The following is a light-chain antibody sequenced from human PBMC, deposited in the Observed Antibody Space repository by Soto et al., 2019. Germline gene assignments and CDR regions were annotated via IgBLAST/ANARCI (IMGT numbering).Light chain of an antibody. J-gene: IGKJ3*01. V-gene: IGKV3-11*01. CDR3: QQRYNWRLIT. Sequence: EIVLTQSPATLSLSPGERATLSCRASQSISTHVGWYQHRPGQAPRLLIYDASERATGIPDRFSGSGSGTDFTLTISSLEPEDFAVYDCQQRYNWRLITFGPGTKVDIK. CDR1: QSISTH. CDR2: DAS.